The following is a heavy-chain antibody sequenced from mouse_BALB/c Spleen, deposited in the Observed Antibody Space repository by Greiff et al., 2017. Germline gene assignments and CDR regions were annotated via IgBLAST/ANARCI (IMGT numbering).Heavy chain of an antibody. D-gene: IGHD1-1*01. J-gene: IGHJ3*01. CDR3: ARSGLLAWFAY. Sequence: EVQLKPSGAELVRPGALVKLSFKASGFNIKDYYIHWVKQRTEQGLEWIGWIDPENGNTIYDPKFQGKASITADTSAHTAYLQRSSLTSEDTAVYYCARSGLLAWFAYWGQGTLVTVSA. V-gene: IGHV14-1*02. CDR1: GFNIKDYY. CDR2: IDPENGNT.